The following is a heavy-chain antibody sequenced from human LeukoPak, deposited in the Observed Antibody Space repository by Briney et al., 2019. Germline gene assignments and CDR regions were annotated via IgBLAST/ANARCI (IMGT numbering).Heavy chain of an antibody. CDR3: AKGDTVFRGGPDY. CDR1: GFTFSNFV. D-gene: IGHD3-10*01. V-gene: IGHV3-23*01. CDR2: IGTGGVNT. J-gene: IGHJ4*02. Sequence: GGPLLPSCAASGFTFSNFVMYWLRPPPGKGLQWVSTIGTGGVNTFFADSVKGRLTISREDSQNTLYLQLNSLRAEDTAFYYCAKGDTVFRGGPDYWGQGTLVTVSS.